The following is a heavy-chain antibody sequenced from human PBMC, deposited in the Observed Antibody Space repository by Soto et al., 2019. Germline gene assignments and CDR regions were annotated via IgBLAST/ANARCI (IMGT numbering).Heavy chain of an antibody. CDR3: ARDGGYCTNGVCPRWFDP. CDR2: IIPIFGTA. J-gene: IGHJ5*02. D-gene: IGHD2-8*01. CDR1: GGTFSSYA. Sequence: QVPLVQSGAEVKKPGSSVKVSCKASGGTFSSYAISWVRQAPGQGLEWMGGIIPIFGTANYAQKFQGRVTITADESTSTAYMELSSLRSEDTAVYYCARDGGYCTNGVCPRWFDPWGQGTLVTVSS. V-gene: IGHV1-69*12.